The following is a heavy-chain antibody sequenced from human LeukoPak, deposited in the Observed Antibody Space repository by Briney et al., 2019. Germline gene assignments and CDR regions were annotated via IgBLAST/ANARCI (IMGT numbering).Heavy chain of an antibody. J-gene: IGHJ5*02. Sequence: GGSLRLSCAASGFTFSCYAMTWVRQAPEKGLEWVSAISGSGGSTYYADSVKGRFTISRDNSKDTLYLQMNSLRAEDTAVYYCTKTAPAAIYWFDPWGQGTLVTVSS. CDR2: ISGSGGST. D-gene: IGHD2-2*02. CDR3: TKTAPAAIYWFDP. CDR1: GFTFSCYA. V-gene: IGHV3-23*01.